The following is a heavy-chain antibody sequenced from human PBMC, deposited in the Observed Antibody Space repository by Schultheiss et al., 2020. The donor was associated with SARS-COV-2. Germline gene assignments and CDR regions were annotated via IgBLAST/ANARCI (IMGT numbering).Heavy chain of an antibody. CDR2: ISSSGNTI. CDR1: GFTFSSYA. CDR3: ARDPRLTTVTPGAFDM. V-gene: IGHV3-48*04. J-gene: IGHJ3*02. D-gene: IGHD4-17*01. Sequence: GGSLRLSCAASGFTFSSYAMHWVRQAPGKGLEWVSYISSSGNTIHYADSVKGRFTISRDNAKNSLYLQMNSLRAEDTAVYYCARDPRLTTVTPGAFDMWGQGTMVTVSS.